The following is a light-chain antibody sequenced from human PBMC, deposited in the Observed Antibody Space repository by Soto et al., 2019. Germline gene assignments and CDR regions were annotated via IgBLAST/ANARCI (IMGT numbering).Light chain of an antibody. CDR2: DAS. CDR1: QSISSW. V-gene: IGKV1-5*01. J-gene: IGKJ1*01. CDR3: QQYNRYSRT. Sequence: DIQMTHSPSTLSASVGDRVTITCRASQSISSWLAWYQQKPGKAPKLLIYDASGLETGVPSRFSGSGSGTEFTLTISSLQPDDFATYYCQQYNRYSRTFGQGTKVDIK.